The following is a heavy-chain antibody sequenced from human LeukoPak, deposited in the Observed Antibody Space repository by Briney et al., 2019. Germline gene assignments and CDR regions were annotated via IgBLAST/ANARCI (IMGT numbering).Heavy chain of an antibody. V-gene: IGHV4-39*01. J-gene: IGHJ4*02. D-gene: IGHD5-24*01. Sequence: SETLSLTCTVSGGSISSSSYYWGWIRQPPGKGLEWIGSICYSGSTYYNPSLKSRVTISVDTSKNQFSLKLSSVTAADTAVYYCARQTRDGYFGYWGQGTLVTVSS. CDR2: ICYSGST. CDR1: GGSISSSSYY. CDR3: ARQTRDGYFGY.